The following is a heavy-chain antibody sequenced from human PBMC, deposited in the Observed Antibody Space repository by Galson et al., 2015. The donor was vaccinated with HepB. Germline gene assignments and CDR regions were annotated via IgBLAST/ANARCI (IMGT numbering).Heavy chain of an antibody. D-gene: IGHD3-10*01. Sequence: ETLSLTCNVSGGSISRYYWTWIRQPPGKGLEWIGHINYSGSANYNPSLKSRVSMSVDTSKDQFSLKVSSVTAADTAVYYCARLPYCGSWSSKVANPYYAMDVWGQRTTVTVSS. CDR1: GGSISRYY. CDR2: INYSGSA. CDR3: ARLPYCGSWSSKVANPYYAMDV. V-gene: IGHV4-59*01. J-gene: IGHJ6*02.